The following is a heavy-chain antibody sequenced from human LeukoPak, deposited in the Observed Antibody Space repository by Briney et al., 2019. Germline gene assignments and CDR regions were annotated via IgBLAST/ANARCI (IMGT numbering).Heavy chain of an antibody. V-gene: IGHV3-48*04. CDR1: GFTFSSYA. Sequence: PGGSLRLSCAASGFTFSSYAMSWVRQAPGKGLEWVSYMSSSRTSIYYADSVKGRFTISRDNAKNSLYLQMNSLRAEDTAVYYRARGWDYGSGKGFDPWGQGTLVTVSS. CDR3: ARGWDYGSGKGFDP. J-gene: IGHJ5*02. CDR2: MSSSRTSI. D-gene: IGHD3-10*01.